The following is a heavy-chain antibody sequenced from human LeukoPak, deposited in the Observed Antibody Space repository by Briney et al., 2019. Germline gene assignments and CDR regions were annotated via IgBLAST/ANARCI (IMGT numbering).Heavy chain of an antibody. CDR3: ARHRRASGYDYNWFDP. V-gene: IGHV4-30-4*01. CDR1: GGSISSGDYY. Sequence: NPSETLSLTCTVSGGSISSGDYYWSWIRQPPGKGLEWIGFIYYSGSTYYNPSLKSRVTISVDTSKNQFSLKLSSVTAADTAVYYCARHRRASGYDYNWFDPWGQGTLVTVSS. J-gene: IGHJ5*02. D-gene: IGHD5-12*01. CDR2: IYYSGST.